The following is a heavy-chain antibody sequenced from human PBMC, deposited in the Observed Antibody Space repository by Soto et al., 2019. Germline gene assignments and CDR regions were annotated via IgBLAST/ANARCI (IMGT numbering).Heavy chain of an antibody. CDR3: ATDAPGSVQGGYTLWYDP. Sequence: SETLSLSCAVYGGSFSGYYWSWIRQPPGKGREWIGEINHSGSTNYNPSLKSRVTISVDTSKNQFSLKLSSVTAADTAVYYCATDAPGSVQGGYTLWYDPWGHGTLVTDS. D-gene: IGHD6-13*01. CDR1: GGSFSGYY. V-gene: IGHV4-34*01. CDR2: INHSGST. J-gene: IGHJ5*02.